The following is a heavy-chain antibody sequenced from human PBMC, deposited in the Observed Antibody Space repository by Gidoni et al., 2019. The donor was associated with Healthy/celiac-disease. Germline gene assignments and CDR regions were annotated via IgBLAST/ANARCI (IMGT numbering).Heavy chain of an antibody. Sequence: EVQLVESGGGLVQPGGSLRLSCSASGFTFSSYSMNWVRQAPGKGLEWVSYISSSSSTIYDADSVKGRFTISRDNAKNSLYLQMNSLRDEDTAVYYCAREGGYCSGGSCIGDYWGQGTLVTVSS. V-gene: IGHV3-48*02. J-gene: IGHJ4*02. CDR1: GFTFSSYS. CDR2: ISSSSSTI. D-gene: IGHD2-15*01. CDR3: AREGGYCSGGSCIGDY.